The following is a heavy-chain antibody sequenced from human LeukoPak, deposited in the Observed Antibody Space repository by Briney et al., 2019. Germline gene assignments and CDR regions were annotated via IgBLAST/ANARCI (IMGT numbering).Heavy chain of an antibody. D-gene: IGHD6-6*01. V-gene: IGHV3-21*04. J-gene: IGHJ2*01. CDR1: GFTFSSYS. CDR2: ISSSSSYT. Sequence: PGGSLRLSCAASGFTFSSYSMNWVRQAPGKGLEWVSSISSSSSYTYYADSVKGRFTISRDNSKNPLYLQMNSLRAEDTAVHYCARDRLYREQPVPGGLGRWYFDPWGHGTLVTVSS. CDR3: ARDRLYREQPVPGGLGRWYFDP.